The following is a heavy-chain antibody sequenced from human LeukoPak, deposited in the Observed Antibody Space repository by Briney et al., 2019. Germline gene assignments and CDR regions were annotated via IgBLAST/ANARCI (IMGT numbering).Heavy chain of an antibody. J-gene: IGHJ6*02. D-gene: IGHD5-12*01. CDR1: GFTFEDHA. CDR3: AREGAGYRGYDYDYFYAMDV. Sequence: GGSLRLSCAASGFTFEDHAMNWVRQVPGKGLEWVSGINGNGGSTGYADSVKGRFTISRDNAKNSVYLQMSSLRAEDTALYYCAREGAGYRGYDYDYFYAMDVWGQGTTVTVSS. V-gene: IGHV3-20*04. CDR2: INGNGGST.